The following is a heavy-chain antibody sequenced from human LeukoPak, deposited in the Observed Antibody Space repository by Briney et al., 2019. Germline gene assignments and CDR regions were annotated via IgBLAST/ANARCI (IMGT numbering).Heavy chain of an antibody. V-gene: IGHV4-4*07. CDR3: AREAYDFWSGYHKYFDY. CDR1: GGSISSYY. Sequence: SETLSLTCTVSGGSISSYYWSWIRQPAGKGLEWIGRIYTSGSTNYNPSLKSRVTMSVDTSKNQFSLKLSSVTAADTAVYYCAREAYDFWSGYHKYFDYWGQGTLVTVSS. J-gene: IGHJ4*02. CDR2: IYTSGST. D-gene: IGHD3-3*01.